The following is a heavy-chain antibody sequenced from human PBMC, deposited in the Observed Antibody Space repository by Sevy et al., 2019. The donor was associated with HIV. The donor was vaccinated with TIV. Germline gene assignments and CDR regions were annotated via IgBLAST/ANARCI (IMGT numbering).Heavy chain of an antibody. Sequence: SETLSLTCTVSGGSVSSDTYCWTWIWQPPGKGLEFIGYIYYNVRINYNPSLKSRVTISVDTSKNQFSLKVTSVTAADTAVYYCTRVGGLTDYGMDVWGQGTTVTVSS. J-gene: IGHJ6*02. CDR1: GGSVSSDTYC. V-gene: IGHV4-61*01. CDR2: IYYNVRI. D-gene: IGHD1-26*01. CDR3: TRVGGLTDYGMDV.